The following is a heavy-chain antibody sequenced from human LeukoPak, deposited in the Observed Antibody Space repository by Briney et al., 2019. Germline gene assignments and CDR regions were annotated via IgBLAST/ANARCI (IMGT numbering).Heavy chain of an antibody. Sequence: GESLRLSCAASGFTVSKSWKSWVRQAPGKGLEWVGRIKSKSDGRTPDHAAPVKGRFIISRDDSNNTLNLQMNSLKTEDTAVYYCTTYNSRDAFDIWGQGTMVTVSS. CDR1: GFTVSKSW. V-gene: IGHV3-15*01. CDR2: IKSKSDGRTP. D-gene: IGHD2/OR15-2a*01. CDR3: TTYNSRDAFDI. J-gene: IGHJ3*02.